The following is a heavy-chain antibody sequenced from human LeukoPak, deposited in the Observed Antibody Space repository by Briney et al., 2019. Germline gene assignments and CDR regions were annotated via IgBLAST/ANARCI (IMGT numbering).Heavy chain of an antibody. CDR1: GFTFSNYS. V-gene: IGHV3-21*04. Sequence: WGSLRLSCAASGFTFSNYSMNRVCQAPGKGLEWVSSISSRSTYIYHADSMKGRFTISRDKSKNTLYLQMNSLRAEDTAVYYCAKDDYYDRSGYLYYFDYWGQGTLVTVSS. CDR2: ISSRSTYI. CDR3: AKDDYYDRSGYLYYFDY. J-gene: IGHJ4*02. D-gene: IGHD3-22*01.